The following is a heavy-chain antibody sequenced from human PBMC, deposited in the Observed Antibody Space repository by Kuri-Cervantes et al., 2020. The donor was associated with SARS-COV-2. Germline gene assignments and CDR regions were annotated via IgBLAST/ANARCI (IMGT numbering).Heavy chain of an antibody. CDR2: ISSNGGST. Sequence: GGSLRLSCAASGFTFSSYAMHWVRQAPGKGLEYVSAISSNGGSTYYANSVKGRFTISRDNSKNTLYLQMGSLRAEDMAVYYCARMGCSSTSCRPRGFDPWGQGTLVTVSS. J-gene: IGHJ5*02. CDR1: GFTFSSYA. D-gene: IGHD2-2*01. V-gene: IGHV3-64*01. CDR3: ARMGCSSTSCRPRGFDP.